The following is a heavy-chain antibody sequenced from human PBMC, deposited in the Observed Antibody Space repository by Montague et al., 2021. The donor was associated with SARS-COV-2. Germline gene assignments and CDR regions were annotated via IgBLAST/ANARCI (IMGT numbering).Heavy chain of an antibody. V-gene: IGHV4-39*01. J-gene: IGHJ3*02. D-gene: IGHD1-26*01. CDR2: IYQSGST. CDR3: ARVKWELSVGNVFDI. CDR1: GGSISSSSYY. Sequence: SETLSLTCTVSGGSISSSSYYWAWIRQPPGKGLEWIGSIYQSGSTFYNPSLKSRVSMSVDTSKNQFSLKLSSVTAADTAMYYCARVKWELSVGNVFDIWGQGTMVTVSS.